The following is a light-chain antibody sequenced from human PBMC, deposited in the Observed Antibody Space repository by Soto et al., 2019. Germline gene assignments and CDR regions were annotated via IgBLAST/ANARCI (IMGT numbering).Light chain of an antibody. CDR1: QSISSW. Sequence: DIQMTQSPSTLSASVGDRVTITCRASQSISSWLAWYQQKPGKAPKLLIYKASSLESGVPSRFSGSVSVTEFTLTISCLQPDDFATYYCQQYNSYWTFGQGTKVDIK. CDR3: QQYNSYWT. J-gene: IGKJ1*01. CDR2: KAS. V-gene: IGKV1-5*03.